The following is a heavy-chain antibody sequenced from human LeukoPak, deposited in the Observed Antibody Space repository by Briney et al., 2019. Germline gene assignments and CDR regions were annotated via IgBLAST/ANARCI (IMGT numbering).Heavy chain of an antibody. CDR3: AKDHGIVVVPAAIGY. V-gene: IGHV3-30*02. CDR1: GFTFSSYG. CDR2: IRYDGSNK. J-gene: IGHJ4*02. D-gene: IGHD2-2*01. Sequence: PGGSLRLSCAASGFTFSSYGMHWVRQAPGKGLEWVAFIRYDGSNKYYADSVKGRFTISRDNSKNTLYLQMNSLRAEDTAVYYCAKDHGIVVVPAAIGYWGQGTLVTVSS.